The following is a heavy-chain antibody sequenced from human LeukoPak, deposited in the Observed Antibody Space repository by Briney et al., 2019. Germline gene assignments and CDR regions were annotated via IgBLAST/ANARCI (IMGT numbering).Heavy chain of an antibody. CDR2: ISHDGSKK. V-gene: IGHV3-30*03. CDR1: GFTLSSYG. CDR3: ARANGQLWTTPDY. J-gene: IGHJ4*02. Sequence: GGSLRLPCAASGFTLSSYGMHWVRQPQGEGLEWVAVISHDGSKKYSAESVKGRFTISRDNSKNTLYLQMNSLRAEDTAVYYCARANGQLWTTPDYWGQGTLVTISS. D-gene: IGHD5-18*01.